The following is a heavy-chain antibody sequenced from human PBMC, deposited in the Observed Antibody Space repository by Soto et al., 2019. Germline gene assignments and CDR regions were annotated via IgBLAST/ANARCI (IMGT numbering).Heavy chain of an antibody. CDR1: GGSISSNSYY. D-gene: IGHD5-12*01. CDR2: IYYSGST. Sequence: TISGGSISSNSYYWGWVRQPQGKGLEWIGSIYYSGSTYYNPSLKSRVTISVDTSKNQFSLKLSSVTAADTAVYYCLRLGRHRRYEHPFPYWGHAPLVT. V-gene: IGHV4-39*01. J-gene: IGHJ4*03. CDR3: LRLGRHRRYEHPFPY.